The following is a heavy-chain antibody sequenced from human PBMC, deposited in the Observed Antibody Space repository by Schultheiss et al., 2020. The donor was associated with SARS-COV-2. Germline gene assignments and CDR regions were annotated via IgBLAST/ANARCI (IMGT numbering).Heavy chain of an antibody. CDR3: ARDEMRWTFDY. CDR2: ISAYNGNT. V-gene: IGHV1-18*01. Sequence: ASVKVSCKASGYTFTSYGISWVRQAPGQGLEWMGWISAYNGNTNYAQKLQGRVTMTTDTSTSTAYMELSSLRSEDTAVYYCARDEMRWTFDYWGQGTLVTVSS. D-gene: IGHD4-23*01. CDR1: GYTFTSYG. J-gene: IGHJ4*02.